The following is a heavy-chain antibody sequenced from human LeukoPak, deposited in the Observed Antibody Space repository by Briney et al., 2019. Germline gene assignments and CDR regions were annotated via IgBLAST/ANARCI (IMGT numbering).Heavy chain of an antibody. CDR2: INSDGGGA. Sequence: GGSLRLSCAASGITFGNNWVRCVRQGAGKGLVWISRINSDGGGAIYADSVKGRFTVSRDNAKNTLYLQMNSLRAEDTAVYYCARDVPHNWFDPWGQGTLVTVSS. J-gene: IGHJ5*02. CDR1: GITFGNNW. CDR3: ARDVPHNWFDP. V-gene: IGHV3-74*01.